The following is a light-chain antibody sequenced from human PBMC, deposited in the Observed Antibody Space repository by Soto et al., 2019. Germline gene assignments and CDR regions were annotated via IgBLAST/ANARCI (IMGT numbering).Light chain of an antibody. CDR1: QSVSSNH. V-gene: IGKV3-20*01. J-gene: IGKJ1*01. CDR2: GAS. Sequence: IVLTQSPGTLSLSPGERVTLSCRASQSVSSNHLAWYRQKPGQGPRLLIYGASSRATGIPDRFSGSGSGTDFTLNISRLEPEDFAVYYCQQCGSSPWTFGQGTKVDIK. CDR3: QQCGSSPWT.